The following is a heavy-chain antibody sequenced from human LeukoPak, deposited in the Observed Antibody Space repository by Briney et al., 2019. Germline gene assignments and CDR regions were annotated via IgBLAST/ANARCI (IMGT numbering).Heavy chain of an antibody. CDR2: ISAYNGNT. Sequence: ASVKVSCKASGYTFTTYAITWVRQAPGQGLEWMGWISAYNGNTNYAQKLQGRVTMTRNTSISTAYMELSSLRSEDTAVYYCASSPTMVRGVIGSYYYGMDVWGQGTTVTVSS. D-gene: IGHD3-10*01. J-gene: IGHJ6*02. V-gene: IGHV1-18*01. CDR3: ASSPTMVRGVIGSYYYGMDV. CDR1: GYTFTTYA.